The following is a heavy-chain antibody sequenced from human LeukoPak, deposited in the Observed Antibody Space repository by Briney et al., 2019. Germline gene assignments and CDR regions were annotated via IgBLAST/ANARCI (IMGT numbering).Heavy chain of an antibody. Sequence: ASVKVSCKVSGYTLTELSMHWVRQAPGKGLEWMGGFDPEDGETIYAQKFQGRVTMTEDTSTDTAYMEVSGLRSEDTAVYYCATVTPGYYYYYMDVWGKGTTVTVSS. J-gene: IGHJ6*03. V-gene: IGHV1-24*01. CDR3: ATVTPGYYYYYMDV. CDR2: FDPEDGET. CDR1: GYTLTELS.